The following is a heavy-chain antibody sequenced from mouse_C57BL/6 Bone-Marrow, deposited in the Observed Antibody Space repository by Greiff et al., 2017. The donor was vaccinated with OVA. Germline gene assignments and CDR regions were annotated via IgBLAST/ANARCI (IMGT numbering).Heavy chain of an antibody. J-gene: IGHJ1*03. V-gene: IGHV2-2*01. D-gene: IGHD1-1*01. CDR2: IWSGGST. CDR3: ARKGRTVVAHWYFDV. CDR1: GFSLTSYG. Sequence: VQLVESGPGLVQPSQSLSITCTVSGFSLTSYGVHWVRQSPGKGLEWLGVIWSGGSTDYNAAFISRLSISKDNSKSQVFFKMNSLQADDTAIYYCARKGRTVVAHWYFDVWGTGTTVTVSS.